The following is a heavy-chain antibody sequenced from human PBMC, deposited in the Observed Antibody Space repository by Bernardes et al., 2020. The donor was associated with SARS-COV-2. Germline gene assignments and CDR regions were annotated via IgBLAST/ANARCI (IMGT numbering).Heavy chain of an antibody. CDR3: ATNLSSGWPLDY. D-gene: IGHD6-19*01. CDR1: GFTFSNYV. J-gene: IGHJ4*02. Sequence: GGSLRLSCAASGFTFSNYVMSWVRQAPGKGLEWVSSVSGTGGSTYYPDSVKGRFTISRDNSKNTLYLQMNSLRAEDAAVYYCATNLSSGWPLDYWGQGTLVTVSS. V-gene: IGHV3-23*01. CDR2: VSGTGGST.